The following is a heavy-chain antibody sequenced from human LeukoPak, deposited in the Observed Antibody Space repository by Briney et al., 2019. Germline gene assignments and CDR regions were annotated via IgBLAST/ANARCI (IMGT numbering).Heavy chain of an antibody. V-gene: IGHV4-59*08. D-gene: IGHD2-15*01. J-gene: IGHJ3*02. CDR2: IYYSGST. CDR1: GGSISSYY. CDR3: ARHSATLAFDI. Sequence: SETLSLTCTVSGGSISSYYWSWIRQPPGKGLEWIGYIYYSGSTNYNPSLKSRVTISVDTSKNQFSLKLSSVTAADTAVYYCARHSATLAFDICGQGTMVTVSS.